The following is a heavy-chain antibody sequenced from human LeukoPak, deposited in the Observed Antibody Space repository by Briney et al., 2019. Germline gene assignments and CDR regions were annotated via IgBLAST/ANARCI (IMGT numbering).Heavy chain of an antibody. Sequence: SETLSLTCAVYGGSFSGYYWSWIRQPPGKGLEWIGEINHSGSTNYNPSLKSRVTISVDTSKNQFSLKLSSVTAADTAVYYCARDEVVPAIWFGPWGQGTLVTVSS. CDR3: ARDEVVPAIWFGP. D-gene: IGHD2-2*01. CDR1: GGSFSGYY. J-gene: IGHJ5*02. CDR2: INHSGST. V-gene: IGHV4-34*01.